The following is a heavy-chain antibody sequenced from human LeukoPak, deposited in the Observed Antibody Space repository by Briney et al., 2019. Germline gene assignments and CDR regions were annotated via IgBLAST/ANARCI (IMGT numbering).Heavy chain of an antibody. CDR3: ARISLGAIWGYYYGMDV. CDR2: IIPIFDTA. D-gene: IGHD1-26*01. V-gene: IGHV1-69*13. Sequence: ASVTVSCKASGGTFSSYSISWVRQAPGQGLEWMGGIIPIFDTADYAQKFQGRVTITADESTSTAYMELSSLRSEDTAVFYCARISLGAIWGYYYGMDVWGQGTTVTVSS. CDR1: GGTFSSYS. J-gene: IGHJ6*02.